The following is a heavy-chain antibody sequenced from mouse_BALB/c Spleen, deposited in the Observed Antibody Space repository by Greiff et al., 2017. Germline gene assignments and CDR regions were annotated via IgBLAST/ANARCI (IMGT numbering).Heavy chain of an antibody. J-gene: IGHJ3*01. Sequence: EVHLVESGGGLVKPGGSLKLSCAASGFTFSSYAMSWVRQSPEKRLEWVAEISSGGSYTYYPDTVTGRFTISRDNAKNTLYLEMSSLRSEDTAMYYCARDYYGSREGFAYWGQGTLVTVSA. V-gene: IGHV5-9-4*01. D-gene: IGHD1-1*01. CDR2: ISSGGSYT. CDR3: ARDYYGSREGFAY. CDR1: GFTFSSYA.